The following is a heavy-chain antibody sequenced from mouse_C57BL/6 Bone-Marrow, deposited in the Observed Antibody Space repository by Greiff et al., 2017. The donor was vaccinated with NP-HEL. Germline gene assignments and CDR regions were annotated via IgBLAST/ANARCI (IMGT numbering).Heavy chain of an antibody. J-gene: IGHJ3*01. Sequence: QVQLQQSGAELARPGASVKLSCKASGYTFTSYGISWVKQRTGQGLEWIGEIYPRSGNTYYNEKFKGKATLTADKSSSTAYMELRSLTSEYSAVYFCASYASCRTWFAYWGQGTLVTVSA. V-gene: IGHV1-81*01. CDR2: IYPRSGNT. CDR3: ASYASCRTWFAY. D-gene: IGHD1-1*01. CDR1: GYTFTSYG.